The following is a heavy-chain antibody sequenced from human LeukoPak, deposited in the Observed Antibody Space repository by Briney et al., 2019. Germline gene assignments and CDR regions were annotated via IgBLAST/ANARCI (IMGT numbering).Heavy chain of an antibody. V-gene: IGHV3-21*01. J-gene: IGHJ4*02. CDR1: GFTFSNAW. Sequence: PGGSLRLSCAASGFTFSNAWMNWIRQAPGKGLEWVSSFGTRGTSIYHAGSVKGRFAISRDNAKDSLYLQMNSLRAEDTALYYCAREVSEGFDFWGQGTLVTVSS. CDR2: FGTRGTSI. D-gene: IGHD3-22*01. CDR3: AREVSEGFDF.